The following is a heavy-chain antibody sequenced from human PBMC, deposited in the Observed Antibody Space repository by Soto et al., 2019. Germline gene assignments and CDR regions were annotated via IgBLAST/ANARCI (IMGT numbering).Heavy chain of an antibody. V-gene: IGHV3-21*01. CDR3: ARAPGAAIGGEHAY. CDR1: GFTFSSYS. D-gene: IGHD2-2*01. J-gene: IGHJ4*02. CDR2: ISSSSSYI. Sequence: EVQLVESGGGLVKPGGSLRLSCAASGFTFSSYSMNWVRQAPGKGLELVSSISSSSSYIYYADSVKGRFTISRDNAKNSLDLQMNSLRAEDTAVYYCARAPGAAIGGEHAYCGQGTLVTVSS.